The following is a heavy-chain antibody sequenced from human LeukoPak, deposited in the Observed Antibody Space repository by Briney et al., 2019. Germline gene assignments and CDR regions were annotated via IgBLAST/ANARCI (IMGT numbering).Heavy chain of an antibody. J-gene: IGHJ6*03. CDR3: ARQGAAGKYYYYYMDV. CDR2: IYPDDSNT. CDR1: GYNFPIYW. D-gene: IGHD6-13*01. Sequence: GESLKTSCQGSGYNFPIYWIGWVRQMPGQGLEWMGIIYPDDSNTIYGPSFQGQVTISADKSINTAYLEWSSLKASDTAIYYCARQGAAGKYYYYYMDVWAKGPRSPSP. V-gene: IGHV5-51*01.